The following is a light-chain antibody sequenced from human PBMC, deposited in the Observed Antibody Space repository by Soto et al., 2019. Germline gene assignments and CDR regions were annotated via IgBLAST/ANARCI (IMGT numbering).Light chain of an antibody. V-gene: IGKV1-5*01. CDR2: DAS. CDR3: LQCNRYPWT. J-gene: IGKJ1*01. Sequence: DIQMTQSPSTLSASVGDRVTITCRAIQSISSWLAWYQQKPGKAPKLLIYDASSLQSGVPSRFSGSGSGTEFTLTISGLQPEDSATYYCLQCNRYPWTFGQGTKVDIK. CDR1: QSISSW.